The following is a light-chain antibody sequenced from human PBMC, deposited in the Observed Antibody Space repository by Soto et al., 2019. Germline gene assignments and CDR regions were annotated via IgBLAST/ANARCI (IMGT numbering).Light chain of an antibody. Sequence: EIVLTQSPGTLSLSPGERATLSCRASQSASSSYLDWYQQKPGQAPRLLIYGASSRATVIPDRFSGSGSGTDFTLIISRLEPEDFAVYYCQQYGSSRTFGQGTKVEIK. CDR3: QQYGSSRT. V-gene: IGKV3-20*01. J-gene: IGKJ1*01. CDR1: QSASSSY. CDR2: GAS.